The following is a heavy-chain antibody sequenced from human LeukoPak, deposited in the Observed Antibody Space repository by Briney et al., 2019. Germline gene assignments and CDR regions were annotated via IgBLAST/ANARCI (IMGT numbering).Heavy chain of an antibody. CDR3: AKAGRGGAITMVRGVKGDYYYMDV. CDR1: GFTFSSYG. V-gene: IGHV3-30*18. D-gene: IGHD3-10*01. CDR2: ISYDGSNK. Sequence: GGSLRLSCAASGFTFSSYGMHWVRQAPGKGLEWVAVISYDGSNKYHADSVKGRFTISRDNSKNTLYLQMNSLRAEDTAEYYCAKAGRGGAITMVRGVKGDYYYMDVWGKGTTVSISS. J-gene: IGHJ6*03.